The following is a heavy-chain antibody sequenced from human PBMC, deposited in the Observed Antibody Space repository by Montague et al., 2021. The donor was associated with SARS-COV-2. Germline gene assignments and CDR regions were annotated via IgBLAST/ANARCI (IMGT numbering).Heavy chain of an antibody. J-gene: IGHJ6*02. CDR2: TYYRSKWYN. Sequence: CAISGEREGRNKKAWNWIRQSPSRGLQWLGRTYYRSKWYNDYAVSVKSRITINPDTSKNQISLQLNSVTPEDTAVYYCAGLQGDGSLYGMDVWGQGTTVSVSS. V-gene: IGHV6-1*01. CDR1: GEREGRNKKA. D-gene: IGHD5-24*01. CDR3: AGLQGDGSLYGMDV.